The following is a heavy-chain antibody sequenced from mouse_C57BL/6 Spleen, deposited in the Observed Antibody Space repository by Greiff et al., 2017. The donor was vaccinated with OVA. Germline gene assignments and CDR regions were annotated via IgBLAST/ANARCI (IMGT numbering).Heavy chain of an antibody. Sequence: VMLVESGPGLVAASQSLSITCTVSGFSLTSYGVHWVRQPPGKGLEWLVVIWSDGSTTYNSALKSRLSISKDNSKSQVFLKMNSLQTDDTAMYYCARQGSSYNYAMDYWGQGTSVTVSS. CDR2: IWSDGST. J-gene: IGHJ4*01. CDR1: GFSLTSYG. V-gene: IGHV2-6-1*01. CDR3: ARQGSSYNYAMDY. D-gene: IGHD1-1*01.